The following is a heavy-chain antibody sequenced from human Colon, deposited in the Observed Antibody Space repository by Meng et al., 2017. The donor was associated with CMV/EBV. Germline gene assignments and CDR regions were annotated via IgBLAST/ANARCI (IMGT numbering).Heavy chain of an antibody. J-gene: IGHJ4*02. CDR3: TREGFDY. Sequence: QVQLVQSGVEVKKPGTSVNLSCKASGYTFTGYWMHWVRQAPGQGLEWMGRIKPSTGDTNYAQNFQGRVTVTRDTPISTVYMEVNSLTSDDTAVYYCTREGFDYWGQGALVTVSS. CDR2: IKPSTGDT. CDR1: GYTFTGYW. V-gene: IGHV1-2*06.